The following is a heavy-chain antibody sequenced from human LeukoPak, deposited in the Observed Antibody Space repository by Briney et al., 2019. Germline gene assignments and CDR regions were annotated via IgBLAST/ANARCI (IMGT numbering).Heavy chain of an antibody. J-gene: IGHJ4*02. Sequence: PGGSLRLSCAASGFTFSNYGMAWVRQTPGKGLDWVSAISASADSTYYADSVKGRFTISRDSSKNTLYLQMNSLSADDTAVYYGAKESRDFAPDSWGQGTLVTVSS. CDR1: GFTFSNYG. CDR3: AKESRDFAPDS. V-gene: IGHV3-23*01. D-gene: IGHD3/OR15-3a*01. CDR2: ISASADST.